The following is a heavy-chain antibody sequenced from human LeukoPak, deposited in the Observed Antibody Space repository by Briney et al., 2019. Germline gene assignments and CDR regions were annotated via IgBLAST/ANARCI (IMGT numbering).Heavy chain of an antibody. J-gene: IGHJ4*02. CDR2: IRDKRGRYTT. V-gene: IGHV3-72*01. D-gene: IGHD3-16*01. CDR1: GFTLTDHY. CDR3: ARLYYESAIHHPFDY. Sequence: PGGSLRLTCAASGFTLTDHYVDWVRQAPGKGLEWVGRIRDKRGRYTTEFAAAVRGRFTISRDEPKNSLYLQMNSLRTEDSAVYYCARLYYESAIHHPFDYWGQGTLATVSS.